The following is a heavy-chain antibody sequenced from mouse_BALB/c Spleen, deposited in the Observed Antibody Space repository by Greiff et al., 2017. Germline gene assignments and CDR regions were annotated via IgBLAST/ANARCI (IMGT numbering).Heavy chain of an antibody. V-gene: IGHV5-17*02. CDR1: GFTFSSFG. J-gene: IGHJ4*01. Sequence: EVKLMESGGGLVQPGGSRKLSCAASGFTFSSFGMHWVRQAPEKGLEWVAYISSGSSTIYYADTVKGRFTISRDNPKNTLFLQMTSLRSEDTAMYYCARRTGTDAMDYWGQGTTVTVSS. D-gene: IGHD4-1*01. CDR2: ISSGSSTI. CDR3: ARRTGTDAMDY.